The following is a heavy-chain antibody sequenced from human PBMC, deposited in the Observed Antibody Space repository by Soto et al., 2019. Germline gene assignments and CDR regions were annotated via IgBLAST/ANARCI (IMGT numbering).Heavy chain of an antibody. J-gene: IGHJ3*02. CDR2: INPIFGTA. CDR3: ASKSLGYCSGGSCYSVSAFDI. Sequence: QVQLVQSGAEVKKPGSSVKVSCKASGGTFSSYAISWVRQAPGQGLEWMGGINPIFGTANYAQKFQGRVTITADKSTSTAYMELSSLRSEDTAVYYCASKSLGYCSGGSCYSVSAFDIWGQGTMVTVSS. D-gene: IGHD2-15*01. CDR1: GGTFSSYA. V-gene: IGHV1-69*06.